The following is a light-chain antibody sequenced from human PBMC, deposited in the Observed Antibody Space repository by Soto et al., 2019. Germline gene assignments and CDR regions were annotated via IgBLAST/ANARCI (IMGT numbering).Light chain of an antibody. J-gene: IGKJ1*01. Sequence: EIVMTQSPATLSVSPGERATLSCRASQSVGSNLAWYQQKPGRAPRLLIYGASSRATGIPDRFSGSGSGTDFTLTISRLEPEDFAVYYCQQYNNWPRTFGQGTKVDIK. V-gene: IGKV3D-15*01. CDR2: GAS. CDR3: QQYNNWPRT. CDR1: QSVGSN.